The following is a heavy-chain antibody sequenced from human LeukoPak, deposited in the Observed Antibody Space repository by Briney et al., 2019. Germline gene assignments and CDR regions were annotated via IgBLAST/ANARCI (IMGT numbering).Heavy chain of an antibody. CDR3: AKKYGVTVYGSGLNYFDY. J-gene: IGHJ4*02. Sequence: GGSLRLSCAASGFTFSSYAMSWVRQAPGKSLEWVSGIGGSGSRTYYADSVKGRFTISRDNSKNTLYLQMNSLRAEDTAIYYCAKKYGVTVYGSGLNYFDYWGQGTLVTVSS. CDR2: IGGSGSRT. CDR1: GFTFSSYA. D-gene: IGHD6-19*01. V-gene: IGHV3-23*01.